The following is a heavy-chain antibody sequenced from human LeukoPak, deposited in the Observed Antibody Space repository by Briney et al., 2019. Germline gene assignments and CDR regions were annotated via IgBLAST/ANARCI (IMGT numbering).Heavy chain of an antibody. J-gene: IGHJ4*01. CDR1: GYTFTGYY. Sequence: ASVKVSCKASGYTFTGYYMHWVRQAPGQGLEWVGWINPNSGATNYAQKFQGRVTMTRDTSISTAYMEMSRLRSDDTAVFYGARAIVVVPVATLWGHGTLVTVSS. CDR2: INPNSGAT. D-gene: IGHD2-2*01. CDR3: ARAIVVVPVATL. V-gene: IGHV1-2*02.